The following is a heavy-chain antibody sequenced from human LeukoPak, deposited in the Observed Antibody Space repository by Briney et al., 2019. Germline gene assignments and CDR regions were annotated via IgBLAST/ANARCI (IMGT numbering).Heavy chain of an antibody. Sequence: HGESLKISCKGSGYSFTSYWIGWASQMAGKWREWRGMIYPGDSDTRYSPSFQGQVTISAAKSISTAYLQWSSLKASDTAMYYCARHASGNRYYYYGMDVWGQGTTVTVSS. V-gene: IGHV5-51*01. CDR2: IYPGDSDT. CDR3: ARHASGNRYYYYGMDV. J-gene: IGHJ6*02. D-gene: IGHD3-10*01. CDR1: GYSFTSYW.